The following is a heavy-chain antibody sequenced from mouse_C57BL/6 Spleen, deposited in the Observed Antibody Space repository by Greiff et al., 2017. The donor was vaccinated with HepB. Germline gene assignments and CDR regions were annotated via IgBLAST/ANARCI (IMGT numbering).Heavy chain of an antibody. J-gene: IGHJ3*01. CDR1: GYTFTSYW. Sequence: QVQLQQPGAELVKPGASVKLSCKASGYTFTSYWMHWLKQRPGQGLEWIGMIHPNSGSTNYNEKFKSKATLTVDKSSSTAYMQLSSLTSEDSAVYYCARDSIYDGYSFAYWGQGTLVTVSA. V-gene: IGHV1-64*01. D-gene: IGHD2-3*01. CDR3: ARDSIYDGYSFAY. CDR2: IHPNSGST.